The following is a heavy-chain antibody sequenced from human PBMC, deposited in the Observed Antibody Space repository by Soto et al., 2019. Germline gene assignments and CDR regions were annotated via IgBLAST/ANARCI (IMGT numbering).Heavy chain of an antibody. V-gene: IGHV4-34*01. CDR3: AIGENKHAPYGMVV. Sequence: SETVSLTCAVYGGSFSCDYWSWTRQPPGKGLEWIGEINHSGSTNYNPSLKSRVTISVDTSKNQFSLKLSSVTAADTAVYYCAIGENKHAPYGMVVSYPATTVSVSS. CDR1: GGSFSCDY. CDR2: INHSGST. J-gene: IGHJ6*02.